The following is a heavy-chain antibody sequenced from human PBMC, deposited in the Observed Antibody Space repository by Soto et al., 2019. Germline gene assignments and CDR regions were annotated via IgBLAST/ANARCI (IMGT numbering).Heavy chain of an antibody. V-gene: IGHV4-34*01. CDR1: GGSFSGYY. J-gene: IGHJ4*02. Sequence: PSETLSLTCAVYGGSFSGYYWSWIRQPPGKGLEWIGEINHSGSTNYNPSLKSRVTISVDTSKNQFSLKLSSVTAADTAVYYRARVGCSGGSCYSSLGYWGQETLVTVSS. CDR3: ARVGCSGGSCYSSLGY. D-gene: IGHD2-15*01. CDR2: INHSGST.